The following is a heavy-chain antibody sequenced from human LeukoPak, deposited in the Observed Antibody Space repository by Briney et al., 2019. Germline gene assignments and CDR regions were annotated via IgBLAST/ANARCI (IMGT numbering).Heavy chain of an antibody. V-gene: IGHV3-64D*06. Sequence: GGSLRLSCSATGFTSSNYAMHCVRQAPRKGLEYVSASSSYGGTTYYADSVKGRFTITRDNSKNTLYLQMSSLRAEDTAVYYCVKVSSGWYEGGYFDYWGQGTLVTVSS. CDR3: VKVSSGWYEGGYFDY. D-gene: IGHD6-19*01. CDR2: SSSYGGTT. J-gene: IGHJ4*02. CDR1: GFTSSNYA.